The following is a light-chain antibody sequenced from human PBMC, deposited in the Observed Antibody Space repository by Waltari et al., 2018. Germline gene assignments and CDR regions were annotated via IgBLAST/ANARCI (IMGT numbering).Light chain of an antibody. CDR1: SSDVGGYNY. V-gene: IGLV2-14*01. Sequence: QSALTQPASVSGSPGQSITISCTGTSSDVGGYNYVSWYQQHPGKAAKRMIYEFINRPSGVSNRFSGSKSGNTASLTISGLQAEDEADYYCSSYTSSSSVVFGGGTKLTVL. CDR3: SSYTSSSSVV. CDR2: EFI. J-gene: IGLJ2*01.